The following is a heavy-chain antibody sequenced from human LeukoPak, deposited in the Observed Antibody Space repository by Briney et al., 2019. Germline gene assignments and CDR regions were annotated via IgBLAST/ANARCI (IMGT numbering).Heavy chain of an antibody. CDR2: VYYTGST. CDR1: GSSVTSCGMN. J-gene: IGHJ5*02. CDR3: ARHSGSGSLSRPFDP. V-gene: IGHV4-39*01. D-gene: IGHD3-10*01. Sequence: SDTLTLTCSVSGSSVTSCGMNWGRLLHPPGKGLACIATVYYTGSTYSVPSLKSRVTISIDTSKNQFSLTLRSLIAADTAVYYCARHSGSGSLSRPFDPWGQGTLVTVSS.